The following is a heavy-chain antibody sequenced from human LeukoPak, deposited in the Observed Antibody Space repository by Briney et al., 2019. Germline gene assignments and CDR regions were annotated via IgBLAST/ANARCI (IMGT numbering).Heavy chain of an antibody. CDR3: ARGHLDWLLDN. Sequence: GGSLRLSCAASGFTFSSFSMNWVRQAPGRGLEWVSSITYSGSHMYYAESVKGRFTISRDNAKNSLFLQMNTLRAEDTAVYYCARGHLDWLLDNWGQGSLVTVSS. CDR2: ITYSGSHM. V-gene: IGHV3-21*01. CDR1: GFTFSSFS. D-gene: IGHD3-9*01. J-gene: IGHJ4*02.